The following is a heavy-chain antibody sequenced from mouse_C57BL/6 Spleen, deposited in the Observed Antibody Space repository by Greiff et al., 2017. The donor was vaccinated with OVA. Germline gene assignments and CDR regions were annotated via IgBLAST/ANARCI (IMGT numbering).Heavy chain of an antibody. CDR2: IYPGDGDT. J-gene: IGHJ2*01. Sequence: VQLQQSGPELVKPGASVKISCKASGYAFSSSWMNWVKQRPGKGLEWIGRIYPGDGDTNYNGKFKGKATLTADKSSSTAYMQLSSLTSEDSAVYFCAREVIHFDYWGQGTTLTVSS. CDR1: GYAFSSSW. V-gene: IGHV1-82*01. CDR3: AREVIHFDY. D-gene: IGHD2-1*01.